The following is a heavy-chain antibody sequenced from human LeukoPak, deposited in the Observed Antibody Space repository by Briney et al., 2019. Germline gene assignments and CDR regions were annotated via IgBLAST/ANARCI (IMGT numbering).Heavy chain of an antibody. V-gene: IGHV4-39*07. CDR1: GGSISSSSYY. Sequence: PSETLSLTCTVSGGSISSSSYYWGWIRQPPGKGLEWIGSIYYSGSTYYNPSLKSRVTISVDTSKNQFSLKLSSVTAADTAVYYCASAPREWFGELSAYYFDYWGQGTLVTVSS. J-gene: IGHJ4*02. CDR3: ASAPREWFGELSAYYFDY. D-gene: IGHD3-10*01. CDR2: IYYSGST.